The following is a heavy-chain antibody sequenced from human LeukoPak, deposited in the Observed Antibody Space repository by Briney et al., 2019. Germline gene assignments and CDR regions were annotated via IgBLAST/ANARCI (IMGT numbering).Heavy chain of an antibody. V-gene: IGHV1-2*06. J-gene: IGHJ4*02. Sequence: ASVKVSCKASGYTFTGYYMHWVRQAPGQGLEWMGRINPNSGGTNYAQKFQGRVTITADESTSTAYMELSSLRSEDTAVYYCARDLDTAMVETNWGQGTLVTVSS. CDR3: ARDLDTAMVETN. CDR1: GYTFTGYY. CDR2: INPNSGGT. D-gene: IGHD5-18*01.